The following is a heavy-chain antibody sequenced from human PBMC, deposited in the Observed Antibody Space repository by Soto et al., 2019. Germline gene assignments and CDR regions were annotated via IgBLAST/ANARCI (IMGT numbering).Heavy chain of an antibody. CDR1: GGSISSGGYS. CDR3: ARTQWDYDVLTGRLWGAFDI. CDR2: IYHGGGT. Sequence: PSETLSLTCAVYGGSISSGGYSWSWIRLPPGKGLEWIGNIYHGGGTYYNPSLKSRVTISIDKSKNQFSLRLTSVTAADTAVYYCARTQWDYDVLTGRLWGAFDIWGPGTMVT. D-gene: IGHD3-9*01. V-gene: IGHV4-30-2*01. J-gene: IGHJ3*02.